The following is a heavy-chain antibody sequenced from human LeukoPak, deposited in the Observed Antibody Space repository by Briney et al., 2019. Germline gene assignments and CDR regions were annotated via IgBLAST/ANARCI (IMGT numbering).Heavy chain of an antibody. CDR3: ARDQHDHVWGSYRPYFDY. Sequence: ASVKVSCTASGYTFTSYGISWVRQAPGQGLEWMGSISPYTGNTKYAERLQGRVIMTTDTSTRTAYMELRSLKSDDTAVFYCARDQHDHVWGSYRPYFDYWGQGTLVSVSS. J-gene: IGHJ4*02. CDR1: GYTFTSYG. CDR2: ISPYTGNT. V-gene: IGHV1-18*04. D-gene: IGHD3-16*02.